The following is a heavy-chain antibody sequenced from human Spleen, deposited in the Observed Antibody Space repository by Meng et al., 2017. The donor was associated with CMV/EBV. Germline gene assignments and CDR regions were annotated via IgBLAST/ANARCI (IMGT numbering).Heavy chain of an antibody. CDR1: SGSLTDYF. D-gene: IGHD1-1*01. CDR2: INHSGRT. Sequence: TRSLTGAVYSGSLTDYFWSWIRQSPEKGLEWIGNINHSGRTNYNPSLKSRVTISVDTSSNQFFLKVTSVTAADTAVYYCARGRTDFDSWGQGTLVTVSS. CDR3: ARGRTDFDS. J-gene: IGHJ4*02. V-gene: IGHV4-34*01.